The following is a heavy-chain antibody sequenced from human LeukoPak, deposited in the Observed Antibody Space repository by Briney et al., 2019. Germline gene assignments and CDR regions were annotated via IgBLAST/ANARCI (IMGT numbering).Heavy chain of an antibody. CDR3: ASLWSYYYDSSGYYYEDDAFDI. CDR1: GFTFSDYY. CDR2: ISSSGSTI. Sequence: NPGGSLRLSCAASGFTFSDYYMSWIRQAPGKGLEWVSYISSSGSTIYYADSVKGRFTNSRDNAKNSLYLQMNSLRAEDTAVYYCASLWSYYYDSSGYYYEDDAFDIWGQGTMVTVSS. J-gene: IGHJ3*02. V-gene: IGHV3-11*01. D-gene: IGHD3-22*01.